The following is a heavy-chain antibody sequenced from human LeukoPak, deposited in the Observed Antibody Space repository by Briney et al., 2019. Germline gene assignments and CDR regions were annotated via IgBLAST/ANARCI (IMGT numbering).Heavy chain of an antibody. D-gene: IGHD3-22*01. J-gene: IGHJ4*02. CDR3: TRDGPRSSGYPDN. CDR2: IYYSGST. CDR1: GGSISSSSYY. V-gene: IGHV4-39*07. Sequence: SETLSLTCTVSGGSISSSSYYWGWIRQPPGKGLEWIGSIYYSGSTYYNPSLKSRVTISVDTSKNQFSLKLSSVTAADTAVYYCTRDGPRSSGYPDNWGQGALVTVSS.